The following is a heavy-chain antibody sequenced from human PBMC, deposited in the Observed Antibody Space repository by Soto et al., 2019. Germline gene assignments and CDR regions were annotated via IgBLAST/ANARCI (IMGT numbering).Heavy chain of an antibody. V-gene: IGHV1-18*01. Sequence: ASVVSCKSSGYTFINYGISWVRQAPGQGLEWMGWISAYNGNTNYAQKLQGRVTMTTDTSTSTAHMELRSLRSDDTAVYYCARDGITGTNAFDIWGQGTMVTVSS. D-gene: IGHD1-7*01. J-gene: IGHJ3*02. CDR3: ARDGITGTNAFDI. CDR2: ISAYNGNT. CDR1: GYTFINYG.